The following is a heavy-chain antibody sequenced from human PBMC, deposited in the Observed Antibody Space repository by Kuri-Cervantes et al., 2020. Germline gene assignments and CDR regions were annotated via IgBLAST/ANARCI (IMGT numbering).Heavy chain of an antibody. Sequence: GESLKISCVAPGFTFSSYEMNWVRQAPGKGLEWVSYISSSGSTIYYADSVKGRFTISRDNAKNSLYLQMNSLRAEDTAVYYCAKRTKAVAGLSTPYYFDYWGQGTLVTVSS. V-gene: IGHV3-48*03. CDR2: ISSSGSTI. J-gene: IGHJ4*02. D-gene: IGHD6-19*01. CDR1: GFTFSSYE. CDR3: AKRTKAVAGLSTPYYFDY.